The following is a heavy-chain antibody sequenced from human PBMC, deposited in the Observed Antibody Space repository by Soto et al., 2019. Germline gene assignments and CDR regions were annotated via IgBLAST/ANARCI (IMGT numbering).Heavy chain of an antibody. CDR1: GQSFSGHS. V-gene: IGHV4-34*01. J-gene: IGHJ4*02. D-gene: IGHD1-1*01. CDR2: INESGST. CDR3: ARGSGIVALPGELEDVKYDY. Sequence: QVQLQQWGAGLVKPSETLSLSCAVYGQSFSGHSWAWIRQPPGKGRGWIGEINESGSTYYNPSLKSRVTISTDTSKNQFSLKLSSVSAADTAAYFCARGSGIVALPGELEDVKYDYWGQGTLVNVSS.